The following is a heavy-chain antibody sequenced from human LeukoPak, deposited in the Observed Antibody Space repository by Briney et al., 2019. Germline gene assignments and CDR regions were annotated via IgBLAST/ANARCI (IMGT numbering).Heavy chain of an antibody. V-gene: IGHV3-11*04. J-gene: IGHJ4*02. CDR3: ARRAPSHDFDD. CDR2: ISSSGSTI. CDR1: GFTFSDYY. Sequence: GRSLRLSCAASGFTFSDYYMSWIRQAPGKGLEWVSYISSSGSTIHYADSVKGRFTISRDNAKNSLYLQMNSLRVEDTALYYCARRAPSHDFDDWGQGTLVTVSS.